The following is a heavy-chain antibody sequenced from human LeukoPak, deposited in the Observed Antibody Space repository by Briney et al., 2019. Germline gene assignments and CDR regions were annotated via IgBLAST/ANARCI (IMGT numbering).Heavy chain of an antibody. CDR1: GYTFTSYD. J-gene: IGHJ4*02. Sequence: GASVKVSCKASGYTFTSYDINWVRQAPGQGLEWMGWINPNSGGTNYAQKFQGRVTMTRDTSIGTAYMELRSLRSDDTAVFYCARTVTMTTVTTYDYWGQGTLVTVSS. D-gene: IGHD4-17*01. V-gene: IGHV1-2*02. CDR2: INPNSGGT. CDR3: ARTVTMTTVTTYDY.